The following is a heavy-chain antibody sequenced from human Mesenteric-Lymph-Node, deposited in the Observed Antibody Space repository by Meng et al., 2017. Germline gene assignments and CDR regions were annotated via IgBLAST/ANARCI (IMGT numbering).Heavy chain of an antibody. D-gene: IGHD3-10*01. CDR3: ARESITMLRGLIIDNYNGMDV. V-gene: IGHV3-7*01. Sequence: GESLKISCAASGFTFSSYWMSWVRQAPGKGLEWVANIKQDGSEKYYVDSVKGRFTISRDNAKNSLYLQMNSLRAEDTAVYYCARESITMLRGLIIDNYNGMDVWGQGTTVTVSS. CDR2: IKQDGSEK. CDR1: GFTFSSYW. J-gene: IGHJ6*02.